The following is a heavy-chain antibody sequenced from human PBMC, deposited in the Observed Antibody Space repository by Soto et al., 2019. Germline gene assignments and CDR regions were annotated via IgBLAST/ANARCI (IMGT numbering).Heavy chain of an antibody. CDR3: ARGYCSSTDCYANWFDP. J-gene: IGHJ5*02. D-gene: IGHD2-2*01. CDR1: GFTVSSSH. Sequence: GSLRLSCAASGFTVSSSHMSWVRQAPGKGLEWVSLIYSAGGTHYSDSVKGRFTISRDSFKNTLYLQMNSLRAEDTALYYCARGYCSSTDCYANWFDPWGQGTLVTVSS. CDR2: IYSAGGT. V-gene: IGHV3-66*01.